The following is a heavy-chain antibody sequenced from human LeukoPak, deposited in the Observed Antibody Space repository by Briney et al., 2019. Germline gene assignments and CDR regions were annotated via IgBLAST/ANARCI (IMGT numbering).Heavy chain of an antibody. V-gene: IGHV3-30*03. J-gene: IGHJ5*02. D-gene: IGHD2-15*01. CDR2: ISYDGSNK. CDR1: GFTFSSYG. CDR3: ARGQNFVVVVAATIGSWFDP. Sequence: GGSLRLSCAASGFTFSSYGMPWVRQAPGKGLEWVAVISYDGSNKYYADSVKGRFTISRDNSKNTLYLQMNSLRAEDTAVYYCARGQNFVVVVAATIGSWFDPWGQGTLVTVSS.